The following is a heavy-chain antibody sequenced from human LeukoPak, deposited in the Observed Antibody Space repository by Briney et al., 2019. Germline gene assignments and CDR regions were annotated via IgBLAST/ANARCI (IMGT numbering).Heavy chain of an antibody. D-gene: IGHD3-10*01. J-gene: IGHJ4*02. CDR3: ARSLLLWFGDFDY. CDR2: INHSGST. CDR1: GGSFSGYY. Sequence: SETLSLTCAVYGGSFSGYYWSWIRQPPGKGLEWIGEINHSGSTNYNPSLKSRVTISVDTSKNQFSLKLSSVTAADTAVYYCARSLLLWFGDFDYWGQGTLVTVSS. V-gene: IGHV4-34*01.